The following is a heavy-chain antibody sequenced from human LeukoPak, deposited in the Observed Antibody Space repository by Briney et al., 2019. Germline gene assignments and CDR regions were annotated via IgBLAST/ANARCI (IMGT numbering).Heavy chain of an antibody. D-gene: IGHD6-19*01. CDR3: ARADSSASYMVFPGDY. V-gene: IGHV1-18*01. CDR1: GYTFTSYG. CDR2: ISAYNGNT. J-gene: IGHJ4*02. Sequence: ASVKVSCKASGYTFTSYGISWVRQAPGQGLEWMGWISAYNGNTNYAQKLQGRVTMTTDTSTSTAYMELRSLRSDDTAVYYCARADSSASYMVFPGDYWGQGTLVTVSS.